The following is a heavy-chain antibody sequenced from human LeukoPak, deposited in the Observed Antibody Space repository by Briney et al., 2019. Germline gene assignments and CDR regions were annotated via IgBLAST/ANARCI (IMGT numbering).Heavy chain of an antibody. CDR2: INSDGGTT. CDR3: ARAGDIVTTMGV. Sequence: GGSLRLSCAASGFTFSSYWMHWARQAPGKGLVWVSRINSDGGTTTYADSVKGRFTISRENAKNTLYLQMNSLRAEDTAVYYCARAGDIVTTMGVWGQGTTVTVSS. J-gene: IGHJ6*02. D-gene: IGHD5-12*01. V-gene: IGHV3-74*01. CDR1: GFTFSSYW.